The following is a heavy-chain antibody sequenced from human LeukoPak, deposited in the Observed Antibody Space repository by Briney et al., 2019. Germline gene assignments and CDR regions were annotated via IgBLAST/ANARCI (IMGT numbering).Heavy chain of an antibody. D-gene: IGHD6-6*01. CDR2: ISYDGSNK. V-gene: IGHV3-30-3*01. CDR1: GFTFSSYA. J-gene: IGHJ5*02. Sequence: GGSLRLSCAASGFTFSSYAMHWVRQAPGKGLEWVAVISYDGSNKYYADSVKGRFTISRDNSKNTLYLQMNSLRAEDTAVYYCARRSIAARYNWFDLWGQGTLVTVSS. CDR3: ARRSIAARYNWFDL.